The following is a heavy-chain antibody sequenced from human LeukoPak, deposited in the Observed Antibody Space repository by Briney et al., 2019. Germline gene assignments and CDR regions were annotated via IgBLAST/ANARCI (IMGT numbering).Heavy chain of an antibody. D-gene: IGHD7-27*01. CDR2: IYYSGST. CDR1: GGSISSSSYY. CDR3: ARGDWGTGYFDY. Sequence: SETLSLTCTVSGGSISSSSYYWGWIRQPPGKGLEWIGSIYYSGSTYYNPSLKSRVTISVDTSKNQFSLKLSSVTAADTAVYYCARGDWGTGYFDYWGQGTLVTVSS. V-gene: IGHV4-39*01. J-gene: IGHJ4*02.